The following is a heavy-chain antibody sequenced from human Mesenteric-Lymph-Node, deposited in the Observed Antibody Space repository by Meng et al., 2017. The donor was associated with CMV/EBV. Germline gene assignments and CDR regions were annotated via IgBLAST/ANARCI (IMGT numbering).Heavy chain of an antibody. CDR2: MNPNSGNT. D-gene: IGHD6-13*01. CDR1: GCTFTGHY. J-gene: IGHJ4*02. V-gene: IGHV1-8*03. CDR3: ARAAAAANFDY. Sequence: ASVKVSCKASGCTFTGHYLHRVRQAPGQGLEWMGWMNPNSGNTGYAQKFQGRVTITRNTSISTAYMELSSLRSEDTAVYYCARAAAAANFDYWGQGTLVTVSS.